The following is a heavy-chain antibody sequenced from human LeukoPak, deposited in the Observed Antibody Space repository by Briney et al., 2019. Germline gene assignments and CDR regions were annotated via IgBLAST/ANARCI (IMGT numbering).Heavy chain of an antibody. CDR1: GFTFGDFA. Sequence: GRSLRLSCTAAGFTFGDFAMDWVRQAPGKGLEWVGFIRSKSHGGTTEYAASVKGRFIISTDDSKSSAYLQMNSLKTEDTAVYYCNRWHSSRVSHSNVWGQGTLVTVSS. V-gene: IGHV3-49*04. D-gene: IGHD2-15*01. CDR2: IRSKSHGGTT. J-gene: IGHJ4*02. CDR3: NRWHSSRVSHSNV.